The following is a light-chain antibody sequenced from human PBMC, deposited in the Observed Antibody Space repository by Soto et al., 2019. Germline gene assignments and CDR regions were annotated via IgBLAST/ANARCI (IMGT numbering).Light chain of an antibody. CDR2: DVS. CDR3: SSYTSSSTLVV. Sequence: QSALTQPASVSGSPGQSITISCTGTSSDVGGYNYVYWYQQHPGKAPKLMIYDVSNRPSGVSNRFSGSKSGNTASLTISGLRAEDEADYYCSSYTSSSTLVVFGGGTKLTVL. J-gene: IGLJ2*01. V-gene: IGLV2-14*01. CDR1: SSDVGGYNY.